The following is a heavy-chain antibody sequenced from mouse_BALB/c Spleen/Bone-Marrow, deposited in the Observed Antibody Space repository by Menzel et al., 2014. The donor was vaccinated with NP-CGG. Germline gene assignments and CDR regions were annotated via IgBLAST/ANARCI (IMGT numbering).Heavy chain of an antibody. D-gene: IGHD2-4*01. J-gene: IGHJ1*01. CDR1: GYTFTDYV. CDR2: IYPGSGST. Sequence: QVQLKESGPELVKPGASVKMSCKASGYTFTDYVISWVKQRTGQGLEWIGEIYPGSGSTYYNEKFKGKATLTADKSSNTAYMQLSSLTSEDSAVYFCARYYDYDWYFDVWGAGTTVTVPS. V-gene: IGHV1-77*01. CDR3: ARYYDYDWYFDV.